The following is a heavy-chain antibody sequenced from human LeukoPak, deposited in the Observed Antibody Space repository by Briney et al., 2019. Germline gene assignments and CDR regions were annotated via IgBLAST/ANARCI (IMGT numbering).Heavy chain of an antibody. CDR2: INPNSGGT. D-gene: IGHD3-10*01. J-gene: IGHJ5*02. V-gene: IGHV1-2*02. CDR1: GYTFTGYY. Sequence: ASVKVSCKASGYTFTGYYMHWVRQAPGQGLEWMGWINPNSGGTNYAQKLQGRVTMTTDTSTSTAYMELRSLRSDDTAVYYCARPVLLWFGELLSFWFDPWGQGTLVTVSS. CDR3: ARPVLLWFGELLSFWFDP.